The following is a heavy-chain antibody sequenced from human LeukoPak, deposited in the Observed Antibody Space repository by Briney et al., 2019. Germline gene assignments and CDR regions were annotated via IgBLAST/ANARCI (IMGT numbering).Heavy chain of an antibody. D-gene: IGHD3-16*02. CDR3: TTGLST. J-gene: IGHJ5*02. CDR1: GFTFSNAW. V-gene: IGHV3-15*01. Sequence: PGGSLRLSCAASGFTFSNAWMSWVRQAPGKGLEWVGRIKRKTDGGTTEYCTPVKGRFTISRDDSKNTVFLQMNSLKTEDTAVYYCTTGLSTWGQGTLFTVSS. CDR2: IKRKTDGGTT.